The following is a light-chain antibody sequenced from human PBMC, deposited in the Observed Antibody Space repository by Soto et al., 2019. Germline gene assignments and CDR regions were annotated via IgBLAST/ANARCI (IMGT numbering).Light chain of an antibody. CDR2: GAS. J-gene: IGKJ1*01. CDR3: QQYNNWPPWT. CDR1: QSVSSN. Sequence: EIVMTQSPVTLSVSPGERATLSCRASQSVSSNLAWYQQKPGQSPRLLIYGASTRATGIPARFSGSGSGTEFTLTISNLQSEDFALYYGQQYNNWPPWTFGQGTKVEIK. V-gene: IGKV3-15*01.